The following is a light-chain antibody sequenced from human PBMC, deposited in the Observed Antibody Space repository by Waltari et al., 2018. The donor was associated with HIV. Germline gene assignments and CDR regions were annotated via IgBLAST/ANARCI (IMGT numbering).Light chain of an antibody. J-gene: IGKJ4*01. CDR1: ENIGTS. Sequence: IQLSQSPSTVSASVGVSVPITGRASENIGTSLAWYQQTPGKAPKVLIYMASSLEGGVPSRFSGSRSGTEFTLTIRSLQPDDFGTYYCQQYYSSSVTFGGGTKVEI. CDR3: QQYYSSSVT. CDR2: MAS. V-gene: IGKV1-5*03.